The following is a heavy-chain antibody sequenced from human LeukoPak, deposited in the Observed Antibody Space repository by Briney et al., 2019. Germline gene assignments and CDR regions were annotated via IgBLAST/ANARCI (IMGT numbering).Heavy chain of an antibody. J-gene: IGHJ4*02. V-gene: IGHV3-21*04. D-gene: IGHD3-10*01. CDR1: GFTFSSYS. Sequence: PGGSLRLSCAASGFTFSSYSMNWVRQAPGKGLEWVSSISSSSSYIYYADSVKGRFTISRDNSKNTLYLQMNSLRAEDTAVYYCASSAYFDYYGSGSYIHRAERWGQGTLVTVSS. CDR2: ISSSSSYI. CDR3: ASSAYFDYYGSGSYIHRAER.